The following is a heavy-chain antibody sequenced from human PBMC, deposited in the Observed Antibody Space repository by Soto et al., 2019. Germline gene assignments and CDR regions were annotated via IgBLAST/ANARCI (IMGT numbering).Heavy chain of an antibody. CDR1: GFTFSNHA. CDR2: IGGSGGST. J-gene: IGHJ4*02. D-gene: IGHD6-19*01. Sequence: GGSLRLSCAASGFTFSNHAMGWVRPAPGKGLEWVSAIGGSGGSTYYAASVKGRFTISRDNSKNTLYLQMNSLRVEDTAIYYCAKIAEAVAGTVYGYWGQGTLVTVSS. V-gene: IGHV3-23*01. CDR3: AKIAEAVAGTVYGY.